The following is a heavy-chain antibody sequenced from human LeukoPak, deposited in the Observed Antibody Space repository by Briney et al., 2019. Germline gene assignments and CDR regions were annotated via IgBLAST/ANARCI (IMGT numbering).Heavy chain of an antibody. V-gene: IGHV3-13*01. CDR2: IGTAGDT. CDR1: GFTFSSYD. Sequence: GGSLRLSCAASGFTFSSYDMHWVRQAPGKGLEWVSAIGTAGDTYYPGSVKGRLTISRENAKNSLYLQMNSLRAGDTAVYYCARDRLRGGYYYYGMDVWGQGTTVTVSS. CDR3: ARDRLRGGYYYYGMDV. D-gene: IGHD1-26*01. J-gene: IGHJ6*02.